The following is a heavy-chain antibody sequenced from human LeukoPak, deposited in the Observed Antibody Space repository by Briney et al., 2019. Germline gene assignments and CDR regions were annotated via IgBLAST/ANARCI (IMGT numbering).Heavy chain of an antibody. J-gene: IGHJ6*03. V-gene: IGHV3-74*01. CDR3: ARDPGSPWDYYYYYMDV. CDR2: INSDGSST. CDR1: GFTFSTYG. D-gene: IGHD3-10*01. Sequence: QPGGTLRLSCAVSGFTFSTYGMRWVRQAPGKGLVWVRRINSDGSSTSYADSVKGRFTISRDNAKNTLYLQMNSLRAEDTAVYYCARDPGSPWDYYYYYMDVWGKGTTVIISS.